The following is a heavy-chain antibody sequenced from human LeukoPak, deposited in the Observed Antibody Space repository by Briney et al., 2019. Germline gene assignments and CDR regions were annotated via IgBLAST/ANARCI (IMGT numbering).Heavy chain of an antibody. CDR3: AGDCSSHMDV. CDR2: IYYSGST. CDR1: GGSISSSSYY. J-gene: IGHJ6*03. Sequence: SETLSLTCTVSGGSISSSSYYWGWIRQPPGKGLEWIGSIYYSGSTYYNPSLKSRVTICVDTSKNQFSLKLSSVTAADTAVYYCAGDCSSHMDVWGKGTTVTVSS. D-gene: IGHD2-15*01. V-gene: IGHV4-39*01.